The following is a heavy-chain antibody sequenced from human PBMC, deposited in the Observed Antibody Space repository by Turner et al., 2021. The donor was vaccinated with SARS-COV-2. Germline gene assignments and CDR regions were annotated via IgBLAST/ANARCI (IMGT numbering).Heavy chain of an antibody. V-gene: IGHV1-18*01. CDR3: ARLRYYGSGSYLALPDYGMDV. J-gene: IGHJ6*02. Sequence: QVQLVQSGAEVQKPGASVKVSCKASGYTFTSYGISWVRQAPGQGLEWMGWISVYNSNTNYAQRLQGRVTMTTDTSTSTVYMELRSLRSDDTAVYYCARLRYYGSGSYLALPDYGMDVWGQGTTVTVSS. CDR2: ISVYNSNT. CDR1: GYTFTSYG. D-gene: IGHD3-10*01.